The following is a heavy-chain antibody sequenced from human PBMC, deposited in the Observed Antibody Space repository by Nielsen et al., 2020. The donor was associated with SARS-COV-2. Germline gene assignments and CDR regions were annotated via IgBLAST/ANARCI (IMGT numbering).Heavy chain of an antibody. CDR1: GFTFDDYA. J-gene: IGHJ4*02. V-gene: IGHV3-9*01. CDR3: ATLDTAMVPTVY. CDR2: ISWNSGSI. Sequence: SLKISCAASGFTFDDYAMHWVRQAPGKGLEWVSGISWNSGSIGYADSVKGRFTISRDNAKNSLYLQMNSLRAEDTALYYCATLDTAMVPTVYWGQGTLVTVSS. D-gene: IGHD5-18*01.